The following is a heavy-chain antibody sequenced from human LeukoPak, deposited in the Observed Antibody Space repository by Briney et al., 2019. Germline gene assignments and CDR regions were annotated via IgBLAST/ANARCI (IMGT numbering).Heavy chain of an antibody. CDR2: IRSDGSDT. D-gene: IGHD3-10*02. CDR1: GFTFSDTW. V-gene: IGHV3-74*01. Sequence: GGSLRLSCAASGFTFSDTWMHWVRQAPGKGLVWVSRIRSDGSDTRYAESVKGRFTISRDNARNSLYLQMNSLRAEDTAVYYCAELGITMIGGVWGKGTTVTISS. CDR3: AELGITMIGGV. J-gene: IGHJ6*04.